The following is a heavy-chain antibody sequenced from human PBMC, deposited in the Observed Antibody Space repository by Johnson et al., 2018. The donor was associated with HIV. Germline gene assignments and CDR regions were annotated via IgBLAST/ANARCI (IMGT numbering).Heavy chain of an antibody. CDR1: GFTVSNNY. CDR2: RGSGVTT. D-gene: IGHD4-17*01. V-gene: IGHV3-53*01. J-gene: IGHJ3*02. CDR3: AREVAGDYGDSPGAFDI. Sequence: EVQLVESGGGLVQPGGSLRLSCAASGFTVSNNYMNWVRQTPGKGLEWVSGLRGSGVTTYYADSVKGRFTISRDNSKNTLYLQMNSLGAEATAVYYCAREVAGDYGDSPGAFDIWGQGTMVTVSS.